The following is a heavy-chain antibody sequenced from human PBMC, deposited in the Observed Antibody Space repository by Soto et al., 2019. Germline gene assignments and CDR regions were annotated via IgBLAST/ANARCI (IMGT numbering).Heavy chain of an antibody. V-gene: IGHV4-34*01. D-gene: IGHD6-19*01. Sequence: QVHLQQWGAGLLKPSETLSLTCAVYGGSFSGYYWSWIRQPPGKGLEWIWEINPSGSTTYNPSLGSRVTISIDTSKSQFSLGLSSVTAADTAADFSARGQWQPRFDQWGKTTLVTVSS. CDR1: GGSFSGYY. CDR3: ARGQWQPRFDQ. CDR2: INPSGST. J-gene: IGHJ4*02.